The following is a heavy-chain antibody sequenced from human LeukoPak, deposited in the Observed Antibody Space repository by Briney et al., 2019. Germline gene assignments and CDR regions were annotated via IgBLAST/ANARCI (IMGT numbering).Heavy chain of an antibody. J-gene: IGHJ6*02. CDR1: GGTFNSYA. CDR2: IIPILGIA. CDR3: ATSYSNYYYYYGMDV. Sequence: GASVKVSCKASGGTFNSYAISWVRQAPGQGREWMGRIIPILGIANYAQKFQGRVTITADKSTSTAYMELSSLRSEDTAVYYCATSYSNYYYYYGMDVWGQGTTVTVSS. V-gene: IGHV1-69*04. D-gene: IGHD4-11*01.